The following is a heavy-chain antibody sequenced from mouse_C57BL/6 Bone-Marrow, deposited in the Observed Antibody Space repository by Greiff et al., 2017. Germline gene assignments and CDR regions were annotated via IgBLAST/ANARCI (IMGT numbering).Heavy chain of an antibody. Sequence: QVQLQQPGAELVKPGASVKLSCKASGYTFTSYWMHWVKPRPGQGLEWIGMIHPSSGSTNYNEKFKRKAPLTVDKSTSTGYMQLSRLTSEASEVYYCASRGYDYALDYWGQGTTLTVSS. V-gene: IGHV1-64*01. J-gene: IGHJ2*01. CDR3: ASRGYDYALDY. CDR2: IHPSSGST. CDR1: GYTFTSYW. D-gene: IGHD2-4*01.